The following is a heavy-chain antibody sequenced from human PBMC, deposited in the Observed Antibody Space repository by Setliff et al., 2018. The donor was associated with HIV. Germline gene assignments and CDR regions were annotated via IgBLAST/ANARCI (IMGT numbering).Heavy chain of an antibody. V-gene: IGHV4-59*01. Sequence: SETLSLTCTVSGGSISSYYWSWIRQPPGKGLEWIGYIYYSGNTNYNPSLKSRVTISVDMSKNQFSLKLSSVTAADTAVYYCARVTLHDYVWGSYRPPEGAFDIWGLGTMVTVSS. CDR3: ARVTLHDYVWGSYRPPEGAFDI. D-gene: IGHD3-16*02. CDR1: GGSISSYY. J-gene: IGHJ3*02. CDR2: IYYSGNT.